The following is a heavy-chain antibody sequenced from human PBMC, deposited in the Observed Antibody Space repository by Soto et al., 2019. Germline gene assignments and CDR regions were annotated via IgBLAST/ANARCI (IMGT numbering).Heavy chain of an antibody. D-gene: IGHD4-17*01. J-gene: IGHJ4*02. Sequence: QVQLVQSGAEVKKPGSSVKVSCKASGGTFSSYTINWVRQAPGQGLEWVGRIIPILGIAKNAQKFQGRVTITADKSTSPAYMELSSLRSEDTAVYYCAAEYGANSAWGQGTLVTVSS. V-gene: IGHV1-69*02. CDR2: IIPILGIA. CDR1: GGTFSSYT. CDR3: AAEYGANSA.